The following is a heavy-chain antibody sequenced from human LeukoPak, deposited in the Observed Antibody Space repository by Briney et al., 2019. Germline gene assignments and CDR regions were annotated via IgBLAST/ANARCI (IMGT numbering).Heavy chain of an antibody. D-gene: IGHD3-3*01. CDR3: ARARYETRIWPKSRYDYYHYMDV. CDR1: GYTFTSYV. Sequence: ASVKVSCKASGYTFTSYVIHWVRQAPGQRLEWMGWINAGNGNTKYSQEFQDRVTITRDTSASTAYMELSSLRSDDMAVYYCARARYETRIWPKSRYDYYHYMDVWGKGTTVTVSS. CDR2: INAGNGNT. J-gene: IGHJ6*03. V-gene: IGHV1-3*03.